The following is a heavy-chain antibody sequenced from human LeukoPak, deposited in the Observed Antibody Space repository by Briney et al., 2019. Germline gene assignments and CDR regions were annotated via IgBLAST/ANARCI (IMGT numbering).Heavy chain of an antibody. D-gene: IGHD3-22*01. CDR1: GFTFSSYS. J-gene: IGHJ4*02. CDR3: ARDRVYYDSSGYYFDY. CDR2: ISSSSSYI. Sequence: GGSLRLSCAASGFTFSSYSMNWVRQAPGKGLEWVSSISSSSSYIYYADSVKGRFAISRDNAKNSLYLQMNSLRAEDTAVYYCARDRVYYDSSGYYFDYWGQGTLVTVSS. V-gene: IGHV3-21*01.